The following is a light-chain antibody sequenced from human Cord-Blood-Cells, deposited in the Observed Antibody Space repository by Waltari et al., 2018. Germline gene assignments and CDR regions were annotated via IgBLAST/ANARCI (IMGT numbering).Light chain of an antibody. Sequence: DIQMTQSPSSLSASVEDRVNITCQASQDISNYFNWYQQKPGTAPKLLLQDASNLETGVPSKVSRSAAGTDYTFTISSLQPEDIATYYCQQYDNLPLTFGGGTKVEIK. CDR2: DAS. CDR3: QQYDNLPLT. V-gene: IGKV1-33*01. CDR1: QDISNY. J-gene: IGKJ4*01.